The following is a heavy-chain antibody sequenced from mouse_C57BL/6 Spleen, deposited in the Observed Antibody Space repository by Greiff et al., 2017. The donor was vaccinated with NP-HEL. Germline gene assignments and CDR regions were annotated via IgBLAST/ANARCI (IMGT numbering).Heavy chain of an antibody. D-gene: IGHD2-1*01. CDR1: GFTFSDYY. V-gene: IGHV5-16*01. J-gene: IGHJ1*03. CDR3: ARDRGNYGYFDV. CDR2: INYDGSST. Sequence: EVQGAESEGGLVQPGSSMTLSCTASGFTFSDYYMAWVRQVPEKGLEWVANINYDGSSTYYLDSLKSRFIISRDNAKNILYLQMSSLKSEDTATYYCARDRGNYGYFDVWGTGTTVTVSS.